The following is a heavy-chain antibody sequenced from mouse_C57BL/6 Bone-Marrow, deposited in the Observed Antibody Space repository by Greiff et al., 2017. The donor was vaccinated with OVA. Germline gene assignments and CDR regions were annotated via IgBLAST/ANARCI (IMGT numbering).Heavy chain of an antibody. CDR3: ARDRGASGFDY. Sequence: EVKLQESGPGLVKPSQSLSLTCSVTGYSITSGYYWNWIRQFPGNKLEWMGYISYDGSNNYNPSLKNRISITRDTSKNQFFLKLNSVTTEDTATYYCARDRGASGFDYWGQGTTLTVSS. CDR1: GYSITSGYY. J-gene: IGHJ2*01. V-gene: IGHV3-6*01. D-gene: IGHD3-1*01. CDR2: ISYDGSN.